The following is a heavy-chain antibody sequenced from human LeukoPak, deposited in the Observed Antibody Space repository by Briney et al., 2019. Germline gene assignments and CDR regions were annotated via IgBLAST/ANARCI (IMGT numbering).Heavy chain of an antibody. CDR3: ARDGYDFWSGYYDYYYYMDV. CDR2: ISAYNGNT. Sequence: ASVKVSCKASGYTFTSYGISWVRQAPGQGLEWMGWISAYNGNTNYAQKLQGRVTMTTDTSTSTAYMELRSLRSDDTAVYYCARDGYDFWSGYYDYYYYMDVWGKGTTVTVSS. J-gene: IGHJ6*03. V-gene: IGHV1-18*01. D-gene: IGHD3-3*01. CDR1: GYTFTSYG.